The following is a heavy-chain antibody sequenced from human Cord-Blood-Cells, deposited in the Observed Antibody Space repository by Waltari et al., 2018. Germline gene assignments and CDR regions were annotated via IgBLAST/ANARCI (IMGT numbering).Heavy chain of an antibody. CDR2: IIPILGIA. Sequence: QVQLVQSGAEVKKPGSSVKVSCKASGGTFSSYAISWVRQAPGQGLEWMGRIIPILGIANYAQKFQGRVTITADKSTSTAYMELSSLRSEDTAVYYCARGVGLGWTLIAARNYYMDVWGKGTTVTVSS. J-gene: IGHJ6*03. D-gene: IGHD6-6*01. V-gene: IGHV1-69*09. CDR3: ARGVGLGWTLIAARNYYMDV. CDR1: GGTFSSYA.